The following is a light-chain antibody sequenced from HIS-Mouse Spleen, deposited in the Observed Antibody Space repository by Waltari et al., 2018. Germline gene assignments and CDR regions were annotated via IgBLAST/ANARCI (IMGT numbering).Light chain of an antibody. J-gene: IGLJ1*01. CDR3: QSYDSSLSAHYV. CDR1: SPTTGAGSD. V-gene: IGLV1-40*01. Sequence: QSVLTQPPSVSGAPGQRVTIPCPGRSPTTGAGSDVPGYQQLPGTPPKLLIYGNSNRPSGVPDRFSGSKSGTSASLAITGLQAEDEADYYCQSYDSSLSAHYVFGTGTKVTVL. CDR2: GNS.